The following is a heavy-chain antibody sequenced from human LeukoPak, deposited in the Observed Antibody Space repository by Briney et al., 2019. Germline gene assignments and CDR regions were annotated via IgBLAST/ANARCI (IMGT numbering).Heavy chain of an antibody. J-gene: IGHJ4*02. Sequence: GGSLRLSCAASGFSFSSFWMSWVRQAPGKGLEWVANIKQDGSEEYYVDSVKGRFTISRDNAKNSLYLQMNSLRAEDTAVYYCARDVGDSSGYYYYFDYWGQGTLVTVSS. CDR2: IKQDGSEE. D-gene: IGHD3-22*01. V-gene: IGHV3-7*05. CDR3: ARDVGDSSGYYYYFDY. CDR1: GFSFSSFW.